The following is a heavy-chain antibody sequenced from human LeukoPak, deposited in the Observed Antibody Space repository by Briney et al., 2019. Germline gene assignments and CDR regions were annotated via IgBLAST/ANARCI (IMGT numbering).Heavy chain of an antibody. D-gene: IGHD6-19*01. Sequence: GGSLRLSCAASGFTFSNAWMSWVRQAPGKGLEWVGRIKSKTDGGTTDYAAPVKGRFTISRDDSKNTLYLQMNSLKTEDTAMYYCTTRTLSIAVAGMDYFDYWGQETLVTVSS. CDR3: TTRTLSIAVAGMDYFDY. V-gene: IGHV3-15*01. CDR1: GFTFSNAW. CDR2: IKSKTDGGTT. J-gene: IGHJ4*02.